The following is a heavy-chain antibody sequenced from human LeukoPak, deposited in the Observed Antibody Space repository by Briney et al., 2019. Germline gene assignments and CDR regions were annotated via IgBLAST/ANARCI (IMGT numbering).Heavy chain of an antibody. D-gene: IGHD3-3*01. V-gene: IGHV3-48*04. J-gene: IGHJ4*02. CDR1: GFTFSSYS. CDR3: ARPLRESGYFYFDY. CDR2: INSRSTTI. Sequence: GSLRLSCAASGFTFSSYSMNWVRQAPGKGLEWVSYINSRSTTIYYADSVKGRFTISRDNAKNSLYLQMNSLRAEDTAVYYCARPLRESGYFYFDYWGQGTLVTVSS.